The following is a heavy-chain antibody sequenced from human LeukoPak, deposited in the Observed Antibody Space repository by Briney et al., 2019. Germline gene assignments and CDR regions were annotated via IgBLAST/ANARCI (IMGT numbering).Heavy chain of an antibody. CDR1: GGTFSSYA. CDR2: IIPILGIA. D-gene: IGHD6-13*01. Sequence: SVKVSCKASGGTFSSYAISWVRHAPGQGLEWMGRIIPILGIANYAQKFQGRVPITADKSTSTAYMELSSLRSEDTAVYYCARGPRIAAAGTRADQNYYYGMDVWGQGTTVTVSS. J-gene: IGHJ6*02. CDR3: ARGPRIAAAGTRADQNYYYGMDV. V-gene: IGHV1-69*04.